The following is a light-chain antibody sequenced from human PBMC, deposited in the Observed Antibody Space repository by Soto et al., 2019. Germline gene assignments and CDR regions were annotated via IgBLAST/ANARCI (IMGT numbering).Light chain of an antibody. CDR3: QQYNSYRT. Sequence: DIQMTQSPSTLSASVGDRVTITCRASQSVSSWLAWYQQKPGKAPKLLIYDASSLESGVPSRFSGSGSGTVIPPTISSLQPDDFATYYRQQYNSYRTFGQGTKVDI. CDR1: QSVSSW. J-gene: IGKJ1*01. CDR2: DAS. V-gene: IGKV1-5*01.